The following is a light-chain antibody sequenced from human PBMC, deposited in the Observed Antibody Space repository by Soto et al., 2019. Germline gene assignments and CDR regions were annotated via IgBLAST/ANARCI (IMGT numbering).Light chain of an antibody. CDR3: PQYYSTPYT. CDR1: QSVLYSSNNKNY. V-gene: IGKV4-1*01. Sequence: DIVMTQSPDSLAVSLGERATIKGKSSQSVLYSSNNKNYLAWYQQKPGQPPKLLIYWASTRESGVPDRFSGSGSGTDFTLTISSLQAEDVAVYYCPQYYSTPYTFGQGTKLEIK. CDR2: WAS. J-gene: IGKJ2*01.